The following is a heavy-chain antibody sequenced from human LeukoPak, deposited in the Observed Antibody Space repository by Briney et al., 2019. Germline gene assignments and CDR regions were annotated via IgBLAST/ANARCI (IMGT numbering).Heavy chain of an antibody. V-gene: IGHV4-59*08. CDR1: GGSISSYY. Sequence: SETLSLTCTVSGGSISSYYWSWIRQPPGKGLEWIGYIYYNGSTNYNPSLKSRVTISVDASKNQFSLKLSSVTAADTAVYYCARHVVAASYFDYWGQGTLVTVSS. J-gene: IGHJ4*02. CDR3: ARHVVAASYFDY. CDR2: IYYNGST. D-gene: IGHD2-15*01.